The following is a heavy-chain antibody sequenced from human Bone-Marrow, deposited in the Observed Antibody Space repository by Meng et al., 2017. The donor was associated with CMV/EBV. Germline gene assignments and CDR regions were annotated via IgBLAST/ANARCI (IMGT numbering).Heavy chain of an antibody. D-gene: IGHD2-2*01. CDR2: IYYSWST. CDR1: GGSTSSYY. V-gene: IGHV4-59*01. CDR3: ARVGAVGSSTPKDV. Sequence: GSLILSCTVSGGSTSSYYWSWIRQPPGKGLEWIGYIYYSWSTNYNPSLKSRVTISVDTSKNQFSLKLSSVTAADTAVYYCARVGAVGSSTPKDVWGQGTTVTVSS. J-gene: IGHJ6*02.